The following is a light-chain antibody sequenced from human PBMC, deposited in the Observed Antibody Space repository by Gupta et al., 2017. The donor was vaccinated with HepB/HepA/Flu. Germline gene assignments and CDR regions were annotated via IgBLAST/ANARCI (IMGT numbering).Light chain of an antibody. J-gene: IGLJ2*01. CDR2: HTH. CDR3: FLTYSNTRV. V-gene: IGLV7-46*01. Sequence: QSVVTQEPPLTVSPGGTVTPTCGSSTGSVTSGHYPYWFQQKPGQAPWTLIYHTHNKYSWTPARFSGSLLGGKAALTLSGAQPEDEADYYCFLTYSNTRVFGGGTKLTVL. CDR1: TGSVTSGHY.